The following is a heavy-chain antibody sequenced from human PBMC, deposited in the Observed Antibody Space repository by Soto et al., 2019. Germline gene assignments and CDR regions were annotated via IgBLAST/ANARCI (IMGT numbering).Heavy chain of an antibody. D-gene: IGHD3-3*01. CDR1: GYTFTSYG. J-gene: IGHJ6*03. CDR2: ISGSGGST. CDR3: AKSVFGGGYYYDYYMDV. Sequence: SCKASGYTFTSYGISWVRQAPGEGLEWVSAISGSGGSTYYADSVKGRFTISRDNSKNALYLQMNSLRAEDTAVYYCAKSVFGGGYYYDYYMDVWGNGTTVTVS. V-gene: IGHV3-23*01.